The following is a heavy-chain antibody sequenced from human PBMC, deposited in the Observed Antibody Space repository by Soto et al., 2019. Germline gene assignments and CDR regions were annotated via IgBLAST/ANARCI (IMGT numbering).Heavy chain of an antibody. Sequence: EVQLVESGGGLVKPGGSLRLSCAASGFTFSSYSMNWVRQAPGKGLEWVSSISSSSSYIYYADSVKGRFTISRDNAKNSLYLQMNSLRAEYTAVYYCATAKSSSWYGVYYYYMDVWGKGTTVTVAS. V-gene: IGHV3-21*01. CDR3: ATAKSSSWYGVYYYYMDV. CDR2: ISSSSSYI. D-gene: IGHD6-13*01. J-gene: IGHJ6*03. CDR1: GFTFSSYS.